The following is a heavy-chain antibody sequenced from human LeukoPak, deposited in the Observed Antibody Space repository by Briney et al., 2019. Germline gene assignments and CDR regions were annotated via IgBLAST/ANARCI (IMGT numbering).Heavy chain of an antibody. Sequence: ASVKVSCKASGYTLTNYGISWVRQAPGQGLEWMGWISPYNGNTNYAQKFQGRVTMTTDTSTSTAYMALRSLRSDDAAVYYCARSPRSDTSGYHYNYWGQGTLVTVSS. CDR1: GYTLTNYG. CDR3: ARSPRSDTSGYHYNY. D-gene: IGHD3-22*01. J-gene: IGHJ4*02. CDR2: ISPYNGNT. V-gene: IGHV1-18*01.